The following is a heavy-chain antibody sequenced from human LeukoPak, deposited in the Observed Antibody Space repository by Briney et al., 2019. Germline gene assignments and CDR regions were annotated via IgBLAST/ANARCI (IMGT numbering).Heavy chain of an antibody. CDR2: IYYSGNT. Sequence: SETLSLTCTVSGGSVSSGSYYWSWIRQSPGKGLEWIGYIYYSGNTNYNPSLKSRVTISVDTSKNQFSLKLSSVTAADTAVYYCARDRATMVRGVIRAFDIWGQGTMVTVSS. D-gene: IGHD3-10*01. CDR3: ARDRATMVRGVIRAFDI. J-gene: IGHJ3*02. V-gene: IGHV4-61*01. CDR1: GGSVSSGSYY.